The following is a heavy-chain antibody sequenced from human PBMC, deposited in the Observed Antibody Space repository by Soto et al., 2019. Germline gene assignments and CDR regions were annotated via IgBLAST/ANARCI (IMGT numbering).Heavy chain of an antibody. CDR1: GYTFTNYY. J-gene: IGHJ6*02. CDR3: ARRFPRGDIRSAYYYYGMDV. V-gene: IGHV1-46*01. CDR2: INPSGSSA. D-gene: IGHD5-12*01. Sequence: GASVKVSCKTSGYTFTNYYMHWVRQAPGQGLEWMGIINPSGSSATYAQKFQGRVTMTRDTSTSTAYMELSSLRSEDTAVYYCARRFPRGDIRSAYYYYGMDVWGQGTTVTVSS.